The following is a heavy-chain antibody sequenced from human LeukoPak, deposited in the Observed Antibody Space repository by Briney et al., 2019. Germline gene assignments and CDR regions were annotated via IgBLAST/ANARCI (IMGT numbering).Heavy chain of an antibody. CDR1: GFTFSSYS. CDR3: ARVDCGGDCYSGPRLWVSSFDY. D-gene: IGHD2-21*02. V-gene: IGHV3-48*04. J-gene: IGHJ4*03. Sequence: LSGGSLRLSCAASGFTFSSYSMNWVRQAPGRGLEWVSYISSSSSTIYYADSVKGRFTISRDNAKNSLYLQMNSLRAEDTAVFYCARVDCGGDCYSGPRLWVSSFDYWGKGTTVTISS. CDR2: ISSSSSTI.